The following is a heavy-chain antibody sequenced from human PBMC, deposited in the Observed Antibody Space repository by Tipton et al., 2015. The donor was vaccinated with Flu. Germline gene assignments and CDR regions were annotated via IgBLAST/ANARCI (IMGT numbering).Heavy chain of an antibody. Sequence: SLRLSCAASGLTFDDYALHWVRQPPGKGLEWVSVISWDGSSTFYADSVKGRFTVSRDSSKKSMYLEISRLRPGDTALYYCATEIACRGGDSSYYGLDVWGQGTTVTVSS. CDR3: ATEIACRGGDSSYYGLDV. V-gene: IGHV3-43D*03. CDR2: ISWDGSST. J-gene: IGHJ6*02. CDR1: GLTFDDYA. D-gene: IGHD3-10*01.